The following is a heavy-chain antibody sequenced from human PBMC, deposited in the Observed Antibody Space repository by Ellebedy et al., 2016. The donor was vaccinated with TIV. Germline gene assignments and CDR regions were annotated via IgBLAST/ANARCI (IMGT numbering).Heavy chain of an antibody. J-gene: IGHJ4*02. CDR3: VKDLYNTGSYIRPFDY. CDR2: INADGDT. CDR1: GFTFSSFA. D-gene: IGHD2-2*02. Sequence: GESLKISCSASGFTFSSFALHWVRQAPGKGLKHVSAINADGDTYFADSVKGRFTISRDNSKNTLYLQMSSLTTEDTAVYYCVKDLYNTGSYIRPFDYWGQGTLVTVSS. V-gene: IGHV3-64D*06.